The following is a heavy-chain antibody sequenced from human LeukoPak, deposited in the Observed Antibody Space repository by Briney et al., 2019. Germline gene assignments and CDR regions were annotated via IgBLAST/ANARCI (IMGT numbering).Heavy chain of an antibody. Sequence: AGSPSHSCAATGISYSKHAMRWPRTAAGKRLDWVSPNTGRGGNTYYAGSGKGRFNISRDNSKDTVFLQMNSLRAEDTAVYYCAKWGDYDVLTGYYVSDYWGQGTLVTVSS. CDR3: AKWGDYDVLTGYYVSDY. D-gene: IGHD3-9*01. J-gene: IGHJ4*02. CDR1: GISYSKHA. V-gene: IGHV3-23*01. CDR2: NTGRGGNT.